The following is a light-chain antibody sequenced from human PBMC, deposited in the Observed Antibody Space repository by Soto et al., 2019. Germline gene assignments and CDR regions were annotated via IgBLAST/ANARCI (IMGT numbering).Light chain of an antibody. V-gene: IGLV1-47*01. CDR1: SSNIGSNY. CDR2: RNN. Sequence: QSVLTQPPSASGTPGQRGTICCSGRSSNIGSNYVYWYQQLPGTAPKLLIYRNNQRPSGVPDRFSGSKSGTSASLAISGLRSEDEADYYCAAWDDSLSGYVFGSGTKATVL. J-gene: IGLJ1*01. CDR3: AAWDDSLSGYV.